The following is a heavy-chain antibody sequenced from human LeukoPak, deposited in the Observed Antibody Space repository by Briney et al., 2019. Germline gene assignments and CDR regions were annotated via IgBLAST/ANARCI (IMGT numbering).Heavy chain of an antibody. CDR1: GYTFTSYD. CDR2: MNPNSGNT. Sequence: PKASVKVSCKASGYTFTSYDINWVRQATGQGLEWMGWMNPNSGNTGYAQKFQGRVTMTRNTSISTAYMELSSLRSEDTAVYYCTRARHYGSGSYYYYYGMDVWGQGTTVTVPS. CDR3: TRARHYGSGSYYYYYGMDV. D-gene: IGHD3-10*01. V-gene: IGHV1-8*01. J-gene: IGHJ6*02.